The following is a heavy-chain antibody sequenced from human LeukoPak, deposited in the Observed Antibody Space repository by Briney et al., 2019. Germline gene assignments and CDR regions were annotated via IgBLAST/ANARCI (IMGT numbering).Heavy chain of an antibody. CDR3: ARDLDYGEKSEDY. D-gene: IGHD4/OR15-4a*01. Sequence: GASVKVSCKASGFTFINYYMHWVRQAPGQGLEWLGIINLSGGSTHYPQKFQDRVTMTRDTSTSIVYMELSSLRSEDTAVYYCARDLDYGEKSEDYWGQDTLDPVSS. CDR1: GFTFINYY. J-gene: IGHJ4*02. V-gene: IGHV1-46*01. CDR2: INLSGGST.